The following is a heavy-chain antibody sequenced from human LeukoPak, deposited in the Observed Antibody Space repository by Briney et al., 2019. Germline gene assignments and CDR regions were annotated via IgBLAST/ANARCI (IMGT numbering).Heavy chain of an antibody. CDR3: ASRSLMGRAFGI. CDR1: GFTFSSYN. V-gene: IGHV3-48*01. J-gene: IGHJ3*02. CDR2: ISSSSSTI. Sequence: GGSLRLSCVASGFTFSSYNMNWVRQAPGKGLEWLSYISSSSSTIYYADSVKGRFTISRDNAKNSLYLQMNSLRAEDTAVYYCASRSLMGRAFGIWGQGTMVTVSS. D-gene: IGHD1-26*01.